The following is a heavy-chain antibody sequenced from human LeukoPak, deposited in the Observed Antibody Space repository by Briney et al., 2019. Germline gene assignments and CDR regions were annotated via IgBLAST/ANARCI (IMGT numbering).Heavy chain of an antibody. CDR2: INHSGST. CDR1: GGSFSGYY. CDR3: ASLPQCIQDFDY. D-gene: IGHD5-18*01. J-gene: IGHJ4*02. V-gene: IGHV4-34*01. Sequence: TASETLSLTCAVYGGSFSGYYWSWIRQPPGKGLEWIGEINHSGSTNYNPSLKSRVTISVDTSKNQFSLKLSSVTAADTAVYYCASLPQCIQDFDYWGQGTLVTVSS.